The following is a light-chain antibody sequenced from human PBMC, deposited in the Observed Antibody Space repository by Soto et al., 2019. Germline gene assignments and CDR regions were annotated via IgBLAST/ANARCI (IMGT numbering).Light chain of an antibody. CDR3: SSYTSSSTLV. CDR1: SSDVGGYNY. J-gene: IGLJ1*01. V-gene: IGLV2-14*01. Sequence: HSALTQPASVSGSPGQSITISFTGTSSDVGGYNYVSWYQQHPGKAPKLMIYEVSNRPSGVSNRFSGSKSGNTAPLTISGLQAEDEADYYCSSYTSSSTLVFGTGTKVTVL. CDR2: EVS.